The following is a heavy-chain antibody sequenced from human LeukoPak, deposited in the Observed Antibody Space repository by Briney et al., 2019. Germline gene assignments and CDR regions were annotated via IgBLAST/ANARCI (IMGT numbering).Heavy chain of an antibody. V-gene: IGHV3-23*01. D-gene: IGHD3-22*01. Sequence: GGSLRLSCAASGFTFSNYAMSWVRQAPGKGLEWVSAISSSGGSTFYADSVKGRFTISRDNSKNTLFLQMNSLRAEDTAVYYCAKDREYSYDSSGYYCWNYWGQGTLVTVSS. CDR1: GFTFSNYA. J-gene: IGHJ4*02. CDR2: ISSSGGST. CDR3: AKDREYSYDSSGYYCWNY.